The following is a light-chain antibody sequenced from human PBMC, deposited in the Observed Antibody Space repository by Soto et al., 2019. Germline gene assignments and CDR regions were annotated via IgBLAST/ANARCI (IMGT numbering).Light chain of an antibody. CDR3: QQYSTYPYT. V-gene: IGKV1-5*03. Sequence: DIQMTQSPSTLFASVGDIVTITCRASQSIRSWLAWYQQKPGKAPKLLIYKTSSLESGVPSRFSGSGSGTEFTLTISSLQPDDFAVYYCQQYSTYPYTFGQGTKLEIK. CDR2: KTS. CDR1: QSIRSW. J-gene: IGKJ2*01.